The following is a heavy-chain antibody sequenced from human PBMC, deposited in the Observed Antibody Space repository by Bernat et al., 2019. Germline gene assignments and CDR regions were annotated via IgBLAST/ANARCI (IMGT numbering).Heavy chain of an antibody. Sequence: EVQLVESGGGLVKPGESLRLSCAASGFIFSNAWMNWVRQAPGKGLEWVGRIKSKTNGGTTDYAAPVKGRFAISRDDSKNTLYLQMNSLKSEDTAVYYCTTIGDSSAWYWGQGTLVTVSS. J-gene: IGHJ4*02. CDR3: TTIGDSSAWY. V-gene: IGHV3-15*07. CDR2: IKSKTNGGTT. D-gene: IGHD3-10*01. CDR1: GFIFSNAW.